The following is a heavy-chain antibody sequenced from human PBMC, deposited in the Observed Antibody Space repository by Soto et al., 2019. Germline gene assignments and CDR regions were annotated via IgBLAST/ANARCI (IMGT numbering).Heavy chain of an antibody. J-gene: IGHJ5*02. V-gene: IGHV1-69*13. CDR2: IIPIFGTA. CDR1: GGTFSSYA. CDR3: ARDPPRGSYHSDNWFDP. D-gene: IGHD1-26*01. Sequence: ASVKVSCKASGGTFSSYAISWVRQAPGQGLEWMGGIIPIFGTANYAQKSQGRVTITADESTSTAYMELSSLRSEDTAVYYCARDPPRGSYHSDNWFDPWGQGTLVTVSS.